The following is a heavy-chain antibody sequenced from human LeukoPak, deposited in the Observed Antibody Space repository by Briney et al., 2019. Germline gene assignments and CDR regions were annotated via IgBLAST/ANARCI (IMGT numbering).Heavy chain of an antibody. CDR1: GGSISSGGYH. Sequence: SETLSLTCTVSGGSISSGGYHWTWIRQPPGKGLEWIGYIYHSGTTNYNPSLKSRVSISADTSKNQFSLKLSSVTAADTAVYYCAQKAPYSPGYSQHWGQGTLVTVSS. V-gene: IGHV4-61*08. CDR2: IYHSGTT. D-gene: IGHD2-15*01. J-gene: IGHJ1*01. CDR3: AQKAPYSPGYSQH.